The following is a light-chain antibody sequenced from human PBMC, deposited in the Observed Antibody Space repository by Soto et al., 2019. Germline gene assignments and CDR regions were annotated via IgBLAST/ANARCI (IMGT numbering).Light chain of an antibody. V-gene: IGLV2-14*01. CDR2: EVT. CDR3: SSYTTSSTRV. CDR1: SSDIGIYKY. J-gene: IGLJ1*01. Sequence: QSVLTQPASVSGSPGQSIAISCTGSSSDIGIYKYVSWYQQHPGKVPKLIIYEVTNRPSGVSNRFSGSKSGNTASRTISGLQAEDEADYYCSSYTTSSTRVFGTGTKVTVL.